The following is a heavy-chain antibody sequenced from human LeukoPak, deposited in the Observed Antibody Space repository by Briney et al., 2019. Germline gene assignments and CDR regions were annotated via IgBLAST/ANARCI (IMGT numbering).Heavy chain of an antibody. CDR1: GGSLSPYY. CDR2: INHRGST. CDR3: ARVGLDWGSIDY. V-gene: IGHV4-34*01. D-gene: IGHD3/OR15-3a*01. J-gene: IGHJ4*02. Sequence: SETLSLTCTVYGGSLSPYYWNWIRQPPGKGLEWIGEINHRGSTTYNPSLKSRVTISLDTSKNQFSLKLSSVTAADTAVYYCARVGLDWGSIDYWGQGTLVTVSS.